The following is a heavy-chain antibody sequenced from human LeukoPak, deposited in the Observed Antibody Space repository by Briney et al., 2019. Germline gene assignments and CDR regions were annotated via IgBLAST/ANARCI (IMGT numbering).Heavy chain of an antibody. CDR2: ISGSGDST. J-gene: IGHJ4*02. Sequence: GGSLRLSCAASGFTFSSYAMSWVRQAPGKGLEWVSAISGSGDSTYYGDSVKGRFTISRDNSKNTLYLQMNSLRAEDTAVYYRAKTRPLDSSSWSHGDYWGQGTLVTVSS. V-gene: IGHV3-23*01. CDR3: AKTRPLDSSSWSHGDY. CDR1: GFTFSSYA. D-gene: IGHD6-13*01.